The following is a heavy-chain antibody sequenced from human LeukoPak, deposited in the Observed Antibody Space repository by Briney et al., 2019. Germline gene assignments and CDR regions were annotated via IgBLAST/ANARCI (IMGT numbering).Heavy chain of an antibody. CDR3: AKASDSSGYYEGYFQH. CDR1: GFTFSTYA. D-gene: IGHD3-22*01. J-gene: IGHJ1*01. CDR2: VSGSGRST. Sequence: GGSLRLSCSASGFTFSTYAMSWVRQAPGKGLEWVSGVSGSGRSTYYADSVKGRFTISRDNSKNTLYLQMNSLRVEDTAVYCCAKASDSSGYYEGYFQHWGQGTLVTVSS. V-gene: IGHV3-23*01.